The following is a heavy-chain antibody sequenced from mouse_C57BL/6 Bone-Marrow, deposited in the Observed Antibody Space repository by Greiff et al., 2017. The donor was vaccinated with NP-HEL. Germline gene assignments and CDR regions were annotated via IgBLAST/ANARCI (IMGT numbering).Heavy chain of an antibody. CDR1: GYTFTSYW. CDR3: ARGVFDY. Sequence: QVQLQQPAAELVKPGASVKMSCKASGYTFTSYWITWVKQRPGQGLEWIGDIYPGSGSTNYTEKFKSKATLTVDTSSSTAYMQLSSLTSEDAAVYYCARGVFDYWGQGTTLTVSS. J-gene: IGHJ2*01. CDR2: IYPGSGST. V-gene: IGHV1-55*01.